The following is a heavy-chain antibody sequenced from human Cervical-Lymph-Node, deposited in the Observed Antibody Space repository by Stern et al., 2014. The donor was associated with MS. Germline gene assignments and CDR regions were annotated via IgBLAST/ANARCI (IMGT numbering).Heavy chain of an antibody. CDR3: AKDRLDYDFWSGIDY. Sequence: EVQLVESGGGLVQPGRSLRLSCAASGFTFDDYAMHWVRQAPGKGLEWVSGISWSSGSIGYADSVKGRFTISRDNAKNSLYLQMNSLRAEDTALYYCAKDRLDYDFWSGIDYWGQGTLVTVSS. CDR2: ISWSSGSI. CDR1: GFTFDDYA. J-gene: IGHJ4*02. V-gene: IGHV3-9*01. D-gene: IGHD3-3*01.